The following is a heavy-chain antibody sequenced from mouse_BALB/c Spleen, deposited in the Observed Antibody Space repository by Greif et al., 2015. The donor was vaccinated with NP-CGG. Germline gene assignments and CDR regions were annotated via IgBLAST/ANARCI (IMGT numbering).Heavy chain of an antibody. V-gene: IGHV2-2*02. Sequence: VKLMESGPGLVQPSQSLSITCTVSGFSLTSYGVHWVRQSPGKGLEWLGMIWSGGSTDYNAAFISRLGISKDNSKSQVFFKMNSLQANDTAIYYCARNYGGGYYYAMDYWGQGTSVTVSS. CDR2: IWSGGST. CDR3: ARNYGGGYYYAMDY. D-gene: IGHD1-1*01. J-gene: IGHJ4*01. CDR1: GFSLTSYG.